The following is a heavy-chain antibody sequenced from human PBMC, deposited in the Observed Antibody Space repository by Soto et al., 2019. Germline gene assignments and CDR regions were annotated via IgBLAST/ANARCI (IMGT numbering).Heavy chain of an antibody. V-gene: IGHV4-59*08. CDR3: ATQVTTGSSNWFDP. D-gene: IGHD4-4*01. CDR1: GGSISSYY. Sequence: ETLSLTCTVSGGSISSYYWSWIRQPPGKGLEWIGYIYYSGSTNYNPSLKSRVTISVDTSKNQFSLKLSSVTAADTAVYYCATQVTTGSSNWFDPWGQGTLVTVSS. J-gene: IGHJ5*02. CDR2: IYYSGST.